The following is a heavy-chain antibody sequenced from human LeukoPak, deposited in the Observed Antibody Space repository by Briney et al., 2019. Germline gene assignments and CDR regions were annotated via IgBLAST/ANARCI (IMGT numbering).Heavy chain of an antibody. D-gene: IGHD6-19*01. J-gene: IGHJ4*02. CDR2: ISAYNGNT. V-gene: IGHV1-18*01. CDR3: AREGTAVAGNLFDY. Sequence: VASVKVSCKASGYTFTSYGISWVRQAPGQGLEWMGWISAYNGNTNYAQKLQGRVTMTTDTSTSTAYMELRSLRSEDTAVYYCAREGTAVAGNLFDYWGQGTLVTVSS. CDR1: GYTFTSYG.